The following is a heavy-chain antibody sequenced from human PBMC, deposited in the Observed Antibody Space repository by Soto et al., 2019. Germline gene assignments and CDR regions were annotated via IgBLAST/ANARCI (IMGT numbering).Heavy chain of an antibody. J-gene: IGHJ5*02. CDR3: ARLHCDSPNCVPLDP. V-gene: IGHV4-39*02. Sequence: QLQLQESGPGLVKPSETLSLTCTVSGGSISDDTYYWGWIRQPPGKGLEWIGSIYYSGTSSYNPSLKSRVPMSVDTSKTHLSLRLRSVTAADTAVYYCARLHCDSPNCVPLDPWGQGTLVIVSS. CDR2: IYYSGTS. CDR1: GGSISDDTYY. D-gene: IGHD2-2*01.